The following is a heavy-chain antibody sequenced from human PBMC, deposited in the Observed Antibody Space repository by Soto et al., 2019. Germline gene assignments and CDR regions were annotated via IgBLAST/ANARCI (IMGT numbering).Heavy chain of an antibody. CDR3: AREPRYCSSTSCYYYYGMDV. J-gene: IGHJ6*02. V-gene: IGHV3-21*01. D-gene: IGHD2-2*01. CDR1: GFTFSSYS. CDR2: ISSSSSYI. Sequence: GGSLRLSCAASGFTFSSYSMNWVRQAPGKGLEWVSSISSSSSYIYYADSVKGRFTISRDNAKNSLYLQMNSLRAEDTAVYYCAREPRYCSSTSCYYYYGMDVWGQGTTVTVSS.